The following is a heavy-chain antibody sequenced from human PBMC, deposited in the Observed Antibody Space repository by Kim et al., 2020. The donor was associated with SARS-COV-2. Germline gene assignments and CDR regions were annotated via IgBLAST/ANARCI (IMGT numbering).Heavy chain of an antibody. CDR2: ISSSSSYT. CDR3: ARRGRSYGDYVVDY. V-gene: IGHV3-11*03. J-gene: IGHJ4*02. D-gene: IGHD4-17*01. CDR1: GFTFTDYY. Sequence: GGSLRLSCAASGFTFTDYYMSWIRQAPGKGLEWVSYISSSSSYTDYADSVKGRFTISRDNAKNSLYLQMNSLRAEDTAVYYCARRGRSYGDYVVDYWGQGTLVTVSS.